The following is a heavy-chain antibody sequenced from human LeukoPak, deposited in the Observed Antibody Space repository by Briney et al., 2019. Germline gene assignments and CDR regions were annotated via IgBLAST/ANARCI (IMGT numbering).Heavy chain of an antibody. CDR1: GFTFITYA. D-gene: IGHD6-19*01. CDR3: AKSVAGYNSGGFDY. V-gene: IGHV3-23*01. Sequence: GGSLRLSCAASGFTFITYAMSWVRQAPGKGLEWVSVFSGSGGSTYYADSVKGRFTISRDNSRNTLYLQMNSLRAEDTAVYYCAKSVAGYNSGGFDYWGQGTLVTVSS. CDR2: FSGSGGST. J-gene: IGHJ4*02.